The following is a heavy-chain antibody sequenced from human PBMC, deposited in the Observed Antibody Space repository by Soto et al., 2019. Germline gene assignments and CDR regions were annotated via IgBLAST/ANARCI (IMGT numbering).Heavy chain of an antibody. CDR1: GFTFINYV. CDR3: ARHLSHLKTGWLDA. J-gene: IGHJ5*02. Sequence: GGSLRLSCRVSGFTFINYVMHWVRQAPGKGLEWVALISGDGSNEYYGDSVKGRFTISRDNSRNTLYLQMNSLRADDTAVYYCARHLSHLKTGWLDAWGQGTLVTVSS. D-gene: IGHD7-27*01. V-gene: IGHV3-30-3*01. CDR2: ISGDGSNE.